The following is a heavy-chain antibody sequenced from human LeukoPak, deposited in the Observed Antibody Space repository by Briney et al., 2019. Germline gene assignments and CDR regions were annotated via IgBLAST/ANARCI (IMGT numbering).Heavy chain of an antibody. CDR2: IYPGDSVT. Sequence: GESLQISCKGSGYSFTSYWIGWVRQLPGNRLEWVGIIYPGDSVTRYSPSLHGQATISADKSISTAYLQWSSLKASDTAMYYCARFLRGYGDYDYFDYWVQGTLVTDSS. J-gene: IGHJ4*02. CDR1: GYSFTSYW. V-gene: IGHV5-51*01. D-gene: IGHD4-17*01. CDR3: ARFLRGYGDYDYFDY.